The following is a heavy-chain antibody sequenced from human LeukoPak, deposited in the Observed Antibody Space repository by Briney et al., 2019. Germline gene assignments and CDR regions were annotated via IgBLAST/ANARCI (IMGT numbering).Heavy chain of an antibody. J-gene: IGHJ3*02. CDR3: AKRVGAWIQLWSPHDAFDI. CDR2: ISGRGTTT. CDR1: GFSFSNYG. Sequence: GGSLRLSCAASGFSFSNYGMSWVRQAPGKGLEWVSIISGRGTTTYYADSVKGHFTISRDNPKNTLYLHMSSLRAEDTAVYYCAKRVGAWIQLWSPHDAFDIWGQGTLVTVSS. D-gene: IGHD5-18*01. V-gene: IGHV3-23*01.